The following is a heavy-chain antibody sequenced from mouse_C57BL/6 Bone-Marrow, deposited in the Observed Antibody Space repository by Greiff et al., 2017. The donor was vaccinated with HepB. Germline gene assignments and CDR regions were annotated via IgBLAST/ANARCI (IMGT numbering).Heavy chain of an antibody. Sequence: EVMLVESGGDLVKPGGSLKLSCAASGLTFSSYGMSWVRQTPDKRLEWVATISSGGSYTYYPDSVKGRFTISRDNAKNTLYLQMSSLKSEDTAMYYCASPDGSYDYWGQGTTLTVSS. CDR3: ASPDGSYDY. CDR1: GLTFSSYG. D-gene: IGHD2-3*01. J-gene: IGHJ2*01. V-gene: IGHV5-6*01. CDR2: ISSGGSYT.